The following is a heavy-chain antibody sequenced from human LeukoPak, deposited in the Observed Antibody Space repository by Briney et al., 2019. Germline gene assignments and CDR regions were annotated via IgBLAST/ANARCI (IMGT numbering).Heavy chain of an antibody. J-gene: IGHJ5*02. D-gene: IGHD6-13*01. CDR1: GYSISSNYY. CDR2: VYYSGNT. Sequence: SETLSLTCTVSGYSISSNYYWGWIRQPPGKGLECIGSVYYSGNTYYNLSLKSRVTISVDTSKNQFSLKLSSVTAADTAVYYCARAVTSSSSWYKWVNWFDPWGQGTLVTVSS. CDR3: ARAVTSSSSWYKWVNWFDP. V-gene: IGHV4-38-2*02.